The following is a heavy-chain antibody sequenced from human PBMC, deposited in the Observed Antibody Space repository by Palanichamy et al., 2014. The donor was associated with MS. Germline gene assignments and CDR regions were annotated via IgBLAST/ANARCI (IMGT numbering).Heavy chain of an antibody. J-gene: IGHJ3*01. CDR2: VGSGGSPI. Sequence: EEKLAESGGGLVQPGGSLRLYCEGTGFPFSTYSMDWVRQAPGKGLEWVSFVGSGGSPIYYADSVKGRFTISRDNAKNSLYLQMNSLRDEDTAAYFCARGWLENTFDLWGQGTVVTVSS. CDR3: ARGWLENTFDL. CDR1: GFPFSTYS. V-gene: IGHV3-48*02. D-gene: IGHD5-24*01.